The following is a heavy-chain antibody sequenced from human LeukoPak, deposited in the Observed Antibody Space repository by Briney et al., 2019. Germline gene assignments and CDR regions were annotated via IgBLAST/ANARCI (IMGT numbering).Heavy chain of an antibody. J-gene: IGHJ4*02. CDR3: GGEEGASMIITY. D-gene: IGHD3-22*01. CDR1: GGSISSYY. CDR2: IYYSGST. V-gene: IGHV4-59*01. Sequence: SETLSLTCTVSGGSISSYYWSWIRQPPGKGLEWIGYIYYSGSTNYNPSLKSRVTISVDTSKNQFSLKLSPVTAAATAGYYVGGEEGASMIITYWGQGTLVTVSS.